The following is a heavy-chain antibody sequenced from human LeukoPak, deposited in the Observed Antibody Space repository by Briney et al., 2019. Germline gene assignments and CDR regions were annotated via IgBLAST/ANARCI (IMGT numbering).Heavy chain of an antibody. CDR3: ARQNHRLELPFDY. Sequence: GESLKISCKGSGYSFTSYWIGWVRQMPGKGLEWMGIIYPGDSDTRYSPSFQGQVATSADKSISTAYLQWSSLKASDTAMYYCARQNHRLELPFDYWGQGTLVTVSS. D-gene: IGHD1-7*01. J-gene: IGHJ4*02. CDR2: IYPGDSDT. V-gene: IGHV5-51*01. CDR1: GYSFTSYW.